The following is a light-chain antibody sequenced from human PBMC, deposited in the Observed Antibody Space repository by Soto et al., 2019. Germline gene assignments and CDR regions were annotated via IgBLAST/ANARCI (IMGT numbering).Light chain of an antibody. CDR2: NVS. CDR3: SSYTRSRTYV. V-gene: IGLV2-14*03. Sequence: QSVLTQPASVSGSPGQSITISLLGTSSVVGAYNYVSWYQHHPGKAPKLMVSNVSNRPSGVSDRFSGSKSGNTASLTISGLQAEDETDYYCSSYTRSRTYVFGTGTKVPV. CDR1: SSVVGAYNY. J-gene: IGLJ1*01.